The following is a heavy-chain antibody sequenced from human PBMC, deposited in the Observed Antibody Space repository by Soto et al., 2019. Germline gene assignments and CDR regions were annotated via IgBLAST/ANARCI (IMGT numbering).Heavy chain of an antibody. Sequence: ASVKVSCKASGYTFTSYGISWVRQAPGQGLEWMGWISAYNGNTNYAQKLQGRVTMTTDTSTSTAYMELRSLRSDDTAVYYCARARPRYCSGGSCYDAFDIWGQGTMVTVSS. CDR3: ARARPRYCSGGSCYDAFDI. CDR1: GYTFTSYG. CDR2: ISAYNGNT. V-gene: IGHV1-18*01. D-gene: IGHD2-15*01. J-gene: IGHJ3*02.